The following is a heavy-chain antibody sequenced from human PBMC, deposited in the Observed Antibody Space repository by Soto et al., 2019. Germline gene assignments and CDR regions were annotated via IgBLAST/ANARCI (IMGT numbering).Heavy chain of an antibody. J-gene: IGHJ4*02. CDR3: ARDFRAPIVPGPNLDL. CDR2: ISYDGSNQ. V-gene: IGHV3-30-3*01. D-gene: IGHD1-26*01. CDR1: GFTFSGYA. Sequence: GGSLRLSCSASGFTFSGYAMHWVRQAPGKGLEWVAFISYDGSNQYDADSVKGRFTISRDNSRNTLWLQMNSLRAEDTAVYYCARDFRAPIVPGPNLDLWGQGTLVTVSS.